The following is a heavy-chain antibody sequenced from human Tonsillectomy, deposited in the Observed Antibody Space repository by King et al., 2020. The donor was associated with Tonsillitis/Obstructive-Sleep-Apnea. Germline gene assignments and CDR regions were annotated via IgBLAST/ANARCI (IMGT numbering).Heavy chain of an antibody. V-gene: IGHV4-4*02. CDR1: GDSISSSNW. Sequence: VQLQESGPGLVKPSGTLSLTCAVSGDSISSSNWWSWVRQPPGKGLEWIGEIYQSGSTNYNPSLKSRVNISVDTPKNQFSLKMSSVTAADPAVYYCARVGSGGVYDYFDYWGQGTPVTVSS. J-gene: IGHJ4*02. CDR3: ARVGSGGVYDYFDY. D-gene: IGHD1-26*01. CDR2: IYQSGST.